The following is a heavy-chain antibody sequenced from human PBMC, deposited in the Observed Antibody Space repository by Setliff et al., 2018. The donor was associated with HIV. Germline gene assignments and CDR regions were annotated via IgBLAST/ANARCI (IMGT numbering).Heavy chain of an antibody. CDR2: ISHSGST. V-gene: IGHV4-4*02. J-gene: IGHJ4*02. Sequence: SETLSLTCAVSGGSIMTGDWWSWVRQSPGKGLEWIGEISHSGSTNYNPSLRSRVTISVDTSSNQFSLKLTSVTAADTALYYCALWGYSNAGGFDYWGQGTLVTVSS. CDR3: ALWGYSNAGGFDY. CDR1: GGSIMTGDW. D-gene: IGHD5-12*01.